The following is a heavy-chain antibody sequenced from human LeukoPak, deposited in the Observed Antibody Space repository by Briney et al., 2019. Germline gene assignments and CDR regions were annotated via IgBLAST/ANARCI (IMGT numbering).Heavy chain of an antibody. J-gene: IGHJ4*02. V-gene: IGHV4-30-4*01. D-gene: IGHD3-10*01. CDR2: IYHSGTI. CDR1: GGSVSSGDYY. Sequence: SETLSLTCTVSGGSVSSGDYYWSWIRQPPGKGLEWIGYIYHSGTIYYNPSLKSRVTISVDRSKTQFSLKLSSVTAADTAVYYCARQLLWFGDALYFDYWGQGTLVTVSS. CDR3: ARQLLWFGDALYFDY.